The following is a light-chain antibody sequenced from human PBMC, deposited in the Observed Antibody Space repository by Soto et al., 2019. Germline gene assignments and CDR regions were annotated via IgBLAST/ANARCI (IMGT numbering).Light chain of an antibody. CDR3: HQLNSDRYA. J-gene: IGKJ2*01. CDR2: GAS. V-gene: IGKV1-9*01. Sequence: DIQLTQSPSFLSASVGDRVTITCRASQGISTYLAWYLQRPGKAPKLLIYGASTLQSGVPSRFSGSGSGTEFTLTISSLQPEDFGTYYCHQLNSDRYAFGQGTKLAIK. CDR1: QGISTY.